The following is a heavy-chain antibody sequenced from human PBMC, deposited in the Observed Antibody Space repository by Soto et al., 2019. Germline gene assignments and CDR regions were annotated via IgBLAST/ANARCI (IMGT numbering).Heavy chain of an antibody. CDR3: AKDIVVVPAAIFPNNWFDP. V-gene: IGHV3-30*18. Sequence: GGSLRLSCAASGFTLSSYGMHWVRQAPGKGLEWVAVISYDGSNKYYADSVKGRFTISRDNSKNTLYLQMNSLRAEDTAVYYCAKDIVVVPAAIFPNNWFDPWGQGTLVTVSS. D-gene: IGHD2-2*02. J-gene: IGHJ5*02. CDR2: ISYDGSNK. CDR1: GFTLSSYG.